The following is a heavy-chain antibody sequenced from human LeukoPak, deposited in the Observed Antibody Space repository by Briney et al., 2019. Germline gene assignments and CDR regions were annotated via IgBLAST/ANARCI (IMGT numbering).Heavy chain of an antibody. CDR2: IYYSGST. CDR1: VGSFSELY. Sequence: PSETLSLTCTVSVGSFSELYWHWLRQPPGKGLEWIGYIYYSGSTTYNPSLKSRVTMSVDTAKNQFSLKLRSVTAADTAVYYFARGDFCSSTNCYLRPMDVWGKGTTVTVSS. D-gene: IGHD2-2*01. J-gene: IGHJ6*03. CDR3: ARGDFCSSTNCYLRPMDV. V-gene: IGHV4-59*01.